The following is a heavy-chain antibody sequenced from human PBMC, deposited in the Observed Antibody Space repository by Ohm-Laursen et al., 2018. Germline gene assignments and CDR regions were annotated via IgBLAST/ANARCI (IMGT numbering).Heavy chain of an antibody. CDR3: ARDKGGLGNSDY. V-gene: IGHV4-31*11. CDR2: IYYSGST. Sequence: SQTLSLTCAVSGGSISSGGYYWSWIRQHPGKGLEWIGYIYYSGSTYYNPSLKSRVTISVDTSKNQFSLKLSSVTAADTAVYYCARDKGGLGNSDYWGQGTLVTVSS. J-gene: IGHJ4*02. D-gene: IGHD7-27*01. CDR1: GGSISSGGYY.